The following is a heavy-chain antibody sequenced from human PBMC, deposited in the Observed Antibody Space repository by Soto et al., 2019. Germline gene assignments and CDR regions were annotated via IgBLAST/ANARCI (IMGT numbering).Heavy chain of an antibody. Sequence: SETLSLTCTVSGGSVISGSFYWIWIRQPPGKGLEWIGFIYNNRSFNYNPSLKSRVTISVDTSKHQFSLKLSSVTAADTAVYYCARVPLDYSNSHYFDFWGQGALVTVSS. J-gene: IGHJ4*02. D-gene: IGHD6-6*01. CDR2: IYNNRSF. CDR3: ARVPLDYSNSHYFDF. CDR1: GGSVISGSFY. V-gene: IGHV4-61*01.